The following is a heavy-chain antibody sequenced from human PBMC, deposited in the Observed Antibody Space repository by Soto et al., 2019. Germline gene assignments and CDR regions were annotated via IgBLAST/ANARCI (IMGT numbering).Heavy chain of an antibody. CDR3: ARRPDFRDHGWFDP. Sequence: PSETLSLTCTVSGGSIISTFYYWGWLRQPPGRGLEWIAYIHYSGETHYSPSLKSRVAISVDTSKSQFSLTLDSVTAADTAVYYCARRPDFRDHGWFDPWGQGILVTVSS. D-gene: IGHD4-17*01. CDR1: GGSIISTFYY. CDR2: IHYSGET. J-gene: IGHJ5*02. V-gene: IGHV4-39*01.